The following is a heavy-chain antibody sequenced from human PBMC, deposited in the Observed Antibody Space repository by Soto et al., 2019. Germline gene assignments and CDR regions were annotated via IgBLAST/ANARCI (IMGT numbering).Heavy chain of an antibody. Sequence: QVQLVQSGAEVKKPGASVKVSCKASGYTFTSYGISWVRQAPGQGLEWMGWISAYNGNTNYTQKFQGRVSMTTDTSTSTAYMELRSLRSDDTAVYYCELIGYCSGGSFYDWFDPWGQGTLVTVSS. CDR3: ELIGYCSGGSFYDWFDP. V-gene: IGHV1-18*01. CDR2: ISAYNGNT. D-gene: IGHD2-15*01. CDR1: GYTFTSYG. J-gene: IGHJ5*02.